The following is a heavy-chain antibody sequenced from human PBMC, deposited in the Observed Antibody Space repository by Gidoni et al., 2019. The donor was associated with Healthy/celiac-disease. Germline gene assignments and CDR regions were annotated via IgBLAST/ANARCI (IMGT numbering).Heavy chain of an antibody. CDR1: GYTFTSYG. J-gene: IGHJ6*02. CDR2: ISAYNGNT. Sequence: QVQLVQSGAEVKKPGASVKVSCKASGYTFTSYGISWVRQAPGQGLEWMGWISAYNGNTNYAQKLHGRVTMTTDTSTSTAYMELRSLRSDDTAVYYCAIINYGSGSSPDYYGMDVWGQGTTVTVSS. V-gene: IGHV1-18*04. D-gene: IGHD3-10*01. CDR3: AIINYGSGSSPDYYGMDV.